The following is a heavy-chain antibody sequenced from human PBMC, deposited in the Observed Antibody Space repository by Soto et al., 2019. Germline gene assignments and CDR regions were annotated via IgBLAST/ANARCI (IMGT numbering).Heavy chain of an antibody. V-gene: IGHV3-23*01. Sequence: EVQLLESGGGLVQPGGSLRLSCTASGFTFSSYAMSWVRQAPGKGLEWVSAISGSGGSTYYADSVKGRFTISRDNSKNTLYLQMNSLRAEHTAVYYCAKAGGFGGYWYFDLWGRGTLVTVSS. CDR1: GFTFSSYA. CDR3: AKAGGFGGYWYFDL. CDR2: ISGSGGST. J-gene: IGHJ2*01. D-gene: IGHD3-10*01.